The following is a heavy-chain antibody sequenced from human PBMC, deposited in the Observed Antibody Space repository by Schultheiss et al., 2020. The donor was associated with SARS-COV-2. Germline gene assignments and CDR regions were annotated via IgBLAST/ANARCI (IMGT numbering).Heavy chain of an antibody. CDR2: INHSGST. CDR1: GYSISSGYY. D-gene: IGHD5-18*01. CDR3: AREDTAMVKSEFNYYYYYMDV. J-gene: IGHJ6*03. V-gene: IGHV4-38-2*02. Sequence: SETLSLTCAVSGYSISSGYYWSWIRQPPGKGLEWIGEINHSGSTNYNQSLKSRVTISVDTSKNQFSLKLSSVTAADTAVYYCAREDTAMVKSEFNYYYYYMDVWGKGTTVTVSS.